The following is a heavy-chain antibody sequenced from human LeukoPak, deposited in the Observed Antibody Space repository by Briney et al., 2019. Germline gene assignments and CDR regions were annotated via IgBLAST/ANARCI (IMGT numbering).Heavy chain of an antibody. D-gene: IGHD3-10*01. V-gene: IGHV4-31*03. J-gene: IGHJ6*02. CDR3: ARDSNYYGSVNGMDV. CDR1: GGSISSGGYY. CDR2: IYYSGST. Sequence: SETLSLTCTVSGGSISSGGYYWSWIRQHPWKGPDWMGYIYYSGSTYYNPSLKSRVTISVDTSKNQSSLKLSSVTAADTAVYYCARDSNYYGSVNGMDVWGQGTTVTVSS.